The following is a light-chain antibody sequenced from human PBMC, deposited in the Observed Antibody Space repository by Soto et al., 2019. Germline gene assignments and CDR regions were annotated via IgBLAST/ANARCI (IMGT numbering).Light chain of an antibody. V-gene: IGLV2-8*01. CDR3: AAWDDSLSGHVV. Sequence: QSALIQPPSASGSPGQSITISCAGTSNDIGGFKYVSWYQQHPGKTPRLLIYEVNKRPSGVPDRFSGSKSGTSASLAISGLRSEDEADYYCAAWDDSLSGHVVFGGGTKVTVL. CDR1: SNDIGGFKY. CDR2: EVN. J-gene: IGLJ2*01.